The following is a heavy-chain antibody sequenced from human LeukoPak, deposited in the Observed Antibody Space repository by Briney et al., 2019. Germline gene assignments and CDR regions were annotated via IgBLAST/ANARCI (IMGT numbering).Heavy chain of an antibody. J-gene: IGHJ4*02. V-gene: IGHV4-4*02. CDR2: IYHGGST. CDR1: GGSISNNNW. CDR3: AKQAYCSGTSCSPFDY. D-gene: IGHD2-2*01. Sequence: TSETLSLTCAVSGGSISNNNWWSWVRQPPGMGLEWIGEIYHGGSTNYNPSLKSRVTMSVDRSKNQFSLKLSSVTAADTAVYYCAKQAYCSGTSCSPFDYWGQGTLVTVSS.